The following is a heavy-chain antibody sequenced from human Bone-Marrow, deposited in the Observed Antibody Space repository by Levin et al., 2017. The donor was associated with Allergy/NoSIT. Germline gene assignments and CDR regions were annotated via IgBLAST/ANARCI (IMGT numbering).Heavy chain of an antibody. CDR2: INPNSGGT. V-gene: IGHV1-2*06. D-gene: IGHD3-16*01. Sequence: ASVKVSCKASGYTFTGYYMHWVRQAPGQGLEWMGRINPNSGGTNYAQKFQGRVTMTRDTSISTAYMELSRLRSDDTAVYYCARLGVEGTPWGNYWGQGTLVTVSS. CDR1: GYTFTGYY. J-gene: IGHJ4*02. CDR3: ARLGVEGTPWGNY.